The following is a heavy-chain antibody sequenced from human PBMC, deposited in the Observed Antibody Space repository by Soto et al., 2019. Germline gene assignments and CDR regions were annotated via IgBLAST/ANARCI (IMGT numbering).Heavy chain of an antibody. Sequence: QVQLVQSGAEVKKPGASVKVSCKASGYTFTSYGISWVRQAPGQGLEWMGWISAYNGNTNYAQKLQGRVTMTTDTSTSTAYMELRSLGSDDTAVYYCARDPGRITMVRGVIKRRFDYWGQGTLVTVSS. CDR2: ISAYNGNT. J-gene: IGHJ4*02. V-gene: IGHV1-18*01. CDR3: ARDPGRITMVRGVIKRRFDY. CDR1: GYTFTSYG. D-gene: IGHD3-10*01.